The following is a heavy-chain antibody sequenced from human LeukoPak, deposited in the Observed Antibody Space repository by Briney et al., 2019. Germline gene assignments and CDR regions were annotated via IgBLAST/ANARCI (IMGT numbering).Heavy chain of an antibody. CDR1: GGSFSGYY. Sequence: SETLSLTCAVYGGSFSGYYWSWIRQPPGKGLEWIGEINHSGSTNYNPSLKSRVTISVDTSKNQFSLKLSSVTAADTAVYYCARGSGWYFRWFDLWGQGTLVTVSS. CDR2: INHSGST. CDR3: ARGSGWYFRWFDL. D-gene: IGHD6-19*01. V-gene: IGHV4-34*01. J-gene: IGHJ5*02.